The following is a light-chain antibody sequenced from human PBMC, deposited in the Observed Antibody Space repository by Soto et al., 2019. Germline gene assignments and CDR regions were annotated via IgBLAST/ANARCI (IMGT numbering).Light chain of an antibody. CDR3: QQRSHWPPIT. V-gene: IGKV3-11*01. Sequence: EIVLRPSPATPSLSPGERATLSCRASQSLKTFLLWDQHRPCQAPRVLIYDASHRATGIPSRFRGSGSGTNFTPTISSLEPEDAGIYYCQQRSHWPPITFGQGTRLEIK. J-gene: IGKJ5*01. CDR2: DAS. CDR1: QSLKTF.